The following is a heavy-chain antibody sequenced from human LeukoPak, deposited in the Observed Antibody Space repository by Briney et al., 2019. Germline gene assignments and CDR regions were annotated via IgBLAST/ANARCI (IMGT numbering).Heavy chain of an antibody. CDR1: GFTFSNYW. V-gene: IGHV3-7*01. D-gene: IGHD2-2*01. CDR3: ARDGVRSSTSCLDY. CDR2: IKQDGSEK. J-gene: IGHJ4*02. Sequence: HPGGSLRLSCAASGFTFSNYWMSWVRQAPGKGLEWVANIKQDGSEKYYVDSVKGRFTISRDNAKNSLSLLMNSLRAEDTAVYYCARDGVRSSTSCLDYWGQGTLVTVSS.